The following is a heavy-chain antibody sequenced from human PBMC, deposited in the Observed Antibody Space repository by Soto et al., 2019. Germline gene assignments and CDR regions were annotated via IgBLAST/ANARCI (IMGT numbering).Heavy chain of an antibody. D-gene: IGHD5-18*01. V-gene: IGHV3-66*01. J-gene: IGHJ6*03. CDR3: ARGDTQYYYYYYMDV. CDR2: IYSGGST. Sequence: EVQLVESGGGLVQPGGSLRLSCAASGFTVSSNYMSWVRQAPGKGLEWVSVIYSGGSTYYADSVKGRFTISGDNSKNTLYLQMNSLRAEDTAVYYCARGDTQYYYYYYMDVWGKGTTVTVSS. CDR1: GFTVSSNY.